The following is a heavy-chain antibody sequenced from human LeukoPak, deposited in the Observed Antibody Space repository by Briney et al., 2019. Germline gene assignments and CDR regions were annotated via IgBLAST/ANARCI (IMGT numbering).Heavy chain of an antibody. D-gene: IGHD6-19*01. J-gene: IGHJ4*02. Sequence: GGSLRLSCAASGFTFSTFWMSWVRQAPGKGLEWVANIKQDGSEKYYVDSVKGRFTISRDNSKNTLYLQMNSLRAEDTAVYYCAKDRGIAVAGTFGYWGQGTLVTVSS. V-gene: IGHV3-7*03. CDR3: AKDRGIAVAGTFGY. CDR2: IKQDGSEK. CDR1: GFTFSTFW.